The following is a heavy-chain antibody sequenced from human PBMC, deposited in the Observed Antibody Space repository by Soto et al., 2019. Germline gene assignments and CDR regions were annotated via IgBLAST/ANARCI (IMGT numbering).Heavy chain of an antibody. CDR1: GGSISSGGYY. CDR3: AKRWGYGIFDY. D-gene: IGHD5-12*01. CDR2: IYYSGST. V-gene: IGHV4-31*03. Sequence: SETLSLTCTVSGGSISSGGYYWNWIRQHPGKGLEWIGYIYYSGSTYYNPSLKSRVSISVDTSKNHFSLKLTSVTAADTAVYYCAKRWGYGIFDYWRQGTLVTVSS. J-gene: IGHJ4*02.